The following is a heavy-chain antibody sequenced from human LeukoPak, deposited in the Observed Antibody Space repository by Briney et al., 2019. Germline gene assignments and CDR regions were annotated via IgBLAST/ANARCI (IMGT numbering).Heavy chain of an antibody. Sequence: NPSETLSLTCTVSGGSISSGDYYWSWIRQPPGKGLEWIGYIYYSGSTYYNPSLKSRVTISVDTSKNQFSLKLSSVTAADTAVYYCARVLRSRKWFDPWGQGTLVTVSS. D-gene: IGHD3-16*01. CDR2: IYYSGST. CDR3: ARVLRSRKWFDP. J-gene: IGHJ5*02. CDR1: GGSISSGDYY. V-gene: IGHV4-30-4*01.